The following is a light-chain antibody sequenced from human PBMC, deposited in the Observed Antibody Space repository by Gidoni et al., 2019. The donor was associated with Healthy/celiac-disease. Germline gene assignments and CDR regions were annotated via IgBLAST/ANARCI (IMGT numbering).Light chain of an antibody. CDR2: GAS. CDR1: QSVSSN. V-gene: IGKV3-15*01. J-gene: IGKJ2*01. CDR3: QQYNNWPPYT. Sequence: EKVMKQSPATLSVSPGERATLSCRASQSVSSNLAWYQQKPGQAPRLLIYGASTRATGIPARFSGSGSGTAFTLTISSLQSEDFAVYYCQQYNNWPPYTFGQGTKLEIK.